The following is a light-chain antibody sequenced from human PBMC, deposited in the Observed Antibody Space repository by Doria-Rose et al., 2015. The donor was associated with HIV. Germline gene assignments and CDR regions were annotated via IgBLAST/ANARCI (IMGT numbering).Light chain of an antibody. J-gene: IGKJ1*01. V-gene: IGKV1-39*01. Sequence: DIQMTQSPSSLSASVGDRVTITCRAGQSISTYLNWYQQKPGKASKLLIYAASTLQSGVPPRFSGSGSGTDFTLTISSLQPEDFATYYCQQTYSTPRAFGQGTTVEIK. CDR1: QSISTY. CDR3: QQTYSTPRA. CDR2: AAS.